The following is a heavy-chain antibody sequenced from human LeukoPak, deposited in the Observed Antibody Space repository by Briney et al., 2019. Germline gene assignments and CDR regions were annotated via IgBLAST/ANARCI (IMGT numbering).Heavy chain of an antibody. D-gene: IGHD3-9*01. CDR3: ARDATVRYYEPYYFDY. Sequence: GGSLRLSCAASGFTFSSYAMSWVRQAPGKGLEWVSAISGSGGSTYYADSVKGRFTISRDNAKNSLYLQMNSLRAEDTAVYYCARDATVRYYEPYYFDYWGQGTLVTVSS. V-gene: IGHV3-23*01. J-gene: IGHJ4*02. CDR2: ISGSGGST. CDR1: GFTFSSYA.